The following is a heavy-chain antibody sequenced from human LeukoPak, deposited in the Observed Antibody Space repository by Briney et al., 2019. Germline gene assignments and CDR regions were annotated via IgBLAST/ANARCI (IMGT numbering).Heavy chain of an antibody. Sequence: SETLSLTCTVSGGSISSYYGSWIRQPPGKGLEWIGYIYYSGSTNYNPSLKSRVTISVDTSKNQFSLKLSSVTAADTAVYYCARGGLLWFGELIDYWGQGTLVTVSS. J-gene: IGHJ4*02. V-gene: IGHV4-59*01. CDR3: ARGGLLWFGELIDY. CDR1: GGSISSYY. CDR2: IYYSGST. D-gene: IGHD3-10*01.